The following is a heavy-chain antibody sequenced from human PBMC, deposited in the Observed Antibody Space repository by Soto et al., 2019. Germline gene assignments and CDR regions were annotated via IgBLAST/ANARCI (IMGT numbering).Heavy chain of an antibody. Sequence: GESLKISCKGSGYSFTSYWISWVRQMPGKGLEWMGRIDPSGSYTNYSPSFQGHVTISADKPISTAYLQWSSLKASDTAMYYCARQFGNWNYSPLDVWGQGTTVTVSS. J-gene: IGHJ6*02. CDR3: ARQFGNWNYSPLDV. CDR1: GYSFTSYW. D-gene: IGHD1-7*01. CDR2: IDPSGSYT. V-gene: IGHV5-10-1*01.